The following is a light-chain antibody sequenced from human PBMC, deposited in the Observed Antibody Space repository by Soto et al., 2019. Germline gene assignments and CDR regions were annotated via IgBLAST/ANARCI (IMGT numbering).Light chain of an antibody. J-gene: IGLJ1*01. CDR3: SSYTSSSTYV. CDR1: SSDVGGYNY. CDR2: DVS. V-gene: IGLV2-14*01. Sequence: QSVLTQPASVSGSPGQSITISCTGTSSDVGGYNYVSWYQQHPGKAPKLMIYDVSNRPSGVSNRFSGSKSGNTASLTIFGLQAEDEADYYCSSYTSSSTYVCGTGTKGTVL.